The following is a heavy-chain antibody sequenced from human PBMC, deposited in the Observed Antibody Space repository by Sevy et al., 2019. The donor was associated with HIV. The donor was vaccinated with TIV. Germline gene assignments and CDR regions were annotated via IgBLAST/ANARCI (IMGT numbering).Heavy chain of an antibody. Sequence: GGSLRLSFAASGFTFSSYCKPWVRQAPGKGLEGVAFLRYDGSNKYYADSVKGRFTISRDNSKNTLYLQMNSLRAEDTAVYYCAKEGYCSGGSCGNDYWGQGTLVTVSS. CDR3: AKEGYCSGGSCGNDY. J-gene: IGHJ4*02. CDR2: LRYDGSNK. CDR1: GFTFSSYC. D-gene: IGHD2-15*01. V-gene: IGHV3-30*02.